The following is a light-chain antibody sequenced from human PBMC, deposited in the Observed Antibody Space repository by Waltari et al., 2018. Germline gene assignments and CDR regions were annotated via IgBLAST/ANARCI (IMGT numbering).Light chain of an antibody. V-gene: IGLV1-47*01. Sequence: QSLLTQPPSASGTPGQRVTISCSGSSYNIGSNFVYWYQQLPGTAPKLLMSRNNQRPSGVPDRISGSKSGTSASLAISGLRSEDEAEYYCASWDDDLSGVVFGGGTKVTVL. J-gene: IGLJ2*01. CDR2: RNN. CDR3: ASWDDDLSGVV. CDR1: SYNIGSNF.